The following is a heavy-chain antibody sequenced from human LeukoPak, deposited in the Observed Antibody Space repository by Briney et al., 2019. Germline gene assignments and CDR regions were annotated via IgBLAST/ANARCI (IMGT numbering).Heavy chain of an antibody. J-gene: IGHJ4*02. Sequence: PGGSLRLSCAASGFTFSSYWMSWVRQAPGKGQEWVANIKQDGSEKYYVDSVKGRFTISRDNAKNSLYLQMNSLRAEDTAVYYCARHYFDSSGYLAGYWGQGTLVTVSS. CDR1: GFTFSSYW. V-gene: IGHV3-7*01. D-gene: IGHD3-22*01. CDR2: IKQDGSEK. CDR3: ARHYFDSSGYLAGY.